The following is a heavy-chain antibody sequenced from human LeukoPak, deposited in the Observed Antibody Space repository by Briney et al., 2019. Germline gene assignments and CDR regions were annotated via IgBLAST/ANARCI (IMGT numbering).Heavy chain of an antibody. Sequence: SETLSLTCTVSGGSISSSSYYWGWIRQPPGKGLEWIGSIYYSGSTYYNPSLKSRVTISVDTSKNQFSLKLSSVTAADTAVYYCARDQQASDAFDIWGQGTMVTVSS. V-gene: IGHV4-39*07. CDR3: ARDQQASDAFDI. J-gene: IGHJ3*02. CDR1: GGSISSSSYY. CDR2: IYYSGST. D-gene: IGHD1/OR15-1a*01.